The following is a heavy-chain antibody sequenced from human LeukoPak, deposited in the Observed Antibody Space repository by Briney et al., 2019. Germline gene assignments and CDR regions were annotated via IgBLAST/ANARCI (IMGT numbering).Heavy chain of an antibody. CDR3: AKDWSGPLDY. Sequence: PGGSLRLSCAVSGFTFSPYGMHWVRQAPGKGLEWVASIWSDGSNGNYADSVKGRFTISRDNSKNTLYLQMNSLRAEDTAVYYCAKDWSGPLDYWGQGTRVTVSS. CDR2: IWSDGSNG. CDR1: GFTFSPYG. J-gene: IGHJ4*02. V-gene: IGHV3-30*02.